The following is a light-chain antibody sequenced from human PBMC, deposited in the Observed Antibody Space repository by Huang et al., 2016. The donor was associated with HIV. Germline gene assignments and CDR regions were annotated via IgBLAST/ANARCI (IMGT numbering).Light chain of an antibody. Sequence: EIVLTQSSATLSLSPGESATLPCRASQSVSSYLAWFQQKPGQAPRLLIYDASNRATGIPARFSGSGSGTDFTLTISSLEPEDFAVYYCQQRSYWPLTFGGGTKVEI. CDR3: QQRSYWPLT. CDR1: QSVSSY. J-gene: IGKJ4*01. CDR2: DAS. V-gene: IGKV3-11*01.